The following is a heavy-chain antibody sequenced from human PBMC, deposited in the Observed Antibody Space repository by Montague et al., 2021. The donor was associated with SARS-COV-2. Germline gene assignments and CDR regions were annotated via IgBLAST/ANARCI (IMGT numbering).Heavy chain of an antibody. V-gene: IGHV2-5*02. J-gene: IGHJ4*02. CDR1: GFSLRTSGVG. Sequence: PALVKPTQTLTLTCSFSGFSLRTSGVGVGWIRQPPGKALEWLAVIYWDDDKRYSSSLKSRLTVTKDTSKNQVDLTMTNMDPVDTATYYCAHKGAMAGSVVDWDYWGQGTLVTVSS. D-gene: IGHD6-19*01. CDR3: AHKGAMAGSVVDWDY. CDR2: IYWDDDK.